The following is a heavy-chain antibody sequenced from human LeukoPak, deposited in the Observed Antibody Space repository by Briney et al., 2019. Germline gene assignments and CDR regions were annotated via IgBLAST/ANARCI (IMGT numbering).Heavy chain of an antibody. V-gene: IGHV1-2*02. Sequence: ASVKVSCKASGYTFTGYYMHWVRQAPGQGLEWMGWINPNSGGTNYAQKFQGRVTMTRDTSISTAYMELSRLRSDDTAVYYCARERADNWNYIRLRYFDLWGRGTLVTVSS. CDR3: ARERADNWNYIRLRYFDL. D-gene: IGHD1-7*01. CDR1: GYTFTGYY. J-gene: IGHJ2*01. CDR2: INPNSGGT.